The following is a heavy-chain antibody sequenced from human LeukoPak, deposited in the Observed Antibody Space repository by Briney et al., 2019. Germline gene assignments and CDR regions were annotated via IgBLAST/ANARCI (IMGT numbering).Heavy chain of an antibody. D-gene: IGHD6-19*01. J-gene: IGHJ4*02. V-gene: IGHV3-30*04. CDR3: ARIIAVAGTGDY. CDR1: GFTFSSYA. Sequence: PGGSLRLSCAASGFTFSSYAMHWVRQAPGKGLEWVAVISYDGSNKYYADSMKGRFTISRDNSKNTLYLQMNSLRAEGTTVYYCARIIAVAGTGDYWGQGTLVTVSS. CDR2: ISYDGSNK.